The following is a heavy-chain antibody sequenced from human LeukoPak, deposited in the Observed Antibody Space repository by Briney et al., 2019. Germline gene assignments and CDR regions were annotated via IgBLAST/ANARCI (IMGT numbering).Heavy chain of an antibody. V-gene: IGHV3-15*01. CDR3: TTTPYYDFWSGYPLDY. Sequence: GGSLRLSCAASGFTFSSYAMSWVRQAPGKGLEWVGRIKSKTDGGTTDYAAPVKGRFTISRDDSKNTLYLQMNSLKTEDTALYYCTTTPYYDFWSGYPLDYWGQGTLVTVSS. D-gene: IGHD3-3*01. CDR2: IKSKTDGGTT. CDR1: GFTFSSYA. J-gene: IGHJ4*02.